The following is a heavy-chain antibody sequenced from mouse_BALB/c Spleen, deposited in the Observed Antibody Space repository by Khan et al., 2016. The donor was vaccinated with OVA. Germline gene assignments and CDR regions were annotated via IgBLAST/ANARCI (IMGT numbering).Heavy chain of an antibody. Sequence: QVQLKQSGAELAKPGASVKMSCKASGYTFTTYWMHWVKQRPGQGLEWIGYIDPSTGYTEYNQKFKDKATLTTDKSSSTAYMQLNSLTSEDSAVDYCARRGLDGILAYWGQGTLVTVSA. CDR1: GYTFTTYW. CDR2: IDPSTGYT. D-gene: IGHD2-1*01. J-gene: IGHJ3*01. CDR3: ARRGLDGILAY. V-gene: IGHV1-7*01.